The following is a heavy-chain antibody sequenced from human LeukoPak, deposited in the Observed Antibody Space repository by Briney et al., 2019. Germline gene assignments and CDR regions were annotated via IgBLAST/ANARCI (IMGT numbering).Heavy chain of an antibody. CDR3: ARDRSGYANDAFAF. CDR2: LSYGGTNK. D-gene: IGHD3-3*01. V-gene: IGHV3-30-3*01. J-gene: IGHJ3*01. CDR1: GFTFSDYA. Sequence: PGRSLRLSCAASGFTFSDYAMHWVRQAPGKGLEWVAVLSYGGTNKYYADSVKGRFTISRDNSKNTMFLQMNSLRAEDTAVYHCARDRSGYANDAFAFWGQGTMVTVSS.